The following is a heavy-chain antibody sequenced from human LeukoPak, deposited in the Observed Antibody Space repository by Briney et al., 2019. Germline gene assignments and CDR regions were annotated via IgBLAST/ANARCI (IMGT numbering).Heavy chain of an antibody. CDR1: GNSISSGYY. D-gene: IGHD3-10*01. Sequence: SETLSLTCTVSGNSISSGYYWGWIRPPPGKALEWIGIIYHTGTTYYNSSLKSRVTISVDTSKNQFSLKLNFVTAADTAVYYCARKGRGPYGSVNGYFDYWGQGTLVTVSS. CDR3: ARKGRGPYGSVNGYFDY. CDR2: IYHTGTT. J-gene: IGHJ4*02. V-gene: IGHV4-38-2*02.